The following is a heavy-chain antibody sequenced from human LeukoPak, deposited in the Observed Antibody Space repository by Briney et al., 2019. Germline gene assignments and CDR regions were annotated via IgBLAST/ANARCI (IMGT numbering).Heavy chain of an antibody. V-gene: IGHV3-11*04. J-gene: IGHJ4*02. Sequence: GGSLRLSCVVSGFPFSDFHMRWLRQAPGKGLEWVSYITSGGGFKYYADSVKGRFSISRDDSKNSVFLQMNSLRVEDTAVYYCARVRPGSSGSYYRTSWGQGTLVTVSS. CDR3: ARVRPGSSGSYYRTS. CDR2: ITSGGGFK. CDR1: GFPFSDFH. D-gene: IGHD3-22*01.